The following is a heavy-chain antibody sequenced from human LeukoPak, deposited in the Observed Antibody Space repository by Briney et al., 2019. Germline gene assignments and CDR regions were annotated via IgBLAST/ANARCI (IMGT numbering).Heavy chain of an antibody. D-gene: IGHD5-18*01. J-gene: IGHJ4*02. Sequence: GGSLRLSCAASGFTFDDYAMHWVRQAPGKGLEWVSGISWNSGSIGYADSVKGRFTISRDNAKNSLYLQMNSLRAEDTAVYYCARDTMDTASGYFDYWGQGTLVTVSS. V-gene: IGHV3-9*01. CDR2: ISWNSGSI. CDR3: ARDTMDTASGYFDY. CDR1: GFTFDDYA.